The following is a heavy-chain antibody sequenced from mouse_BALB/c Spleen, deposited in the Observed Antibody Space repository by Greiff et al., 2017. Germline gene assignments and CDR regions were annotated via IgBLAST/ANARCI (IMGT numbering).Heavy chain of an antibody. CDR1: GFTFSSYA. J-gene: IGHJ3*01. CDR2: ISSGGSYT. CDR3: ARAQDSSGSSWFAY. D-gene: IGHD3-2*01. Sequence: EVQLVESGGGLVKPGGSLKLSCAASGFTFSSYAMSWVRQSPEKRLEWVAEISSGGSYTYYPDTVTGRFTISRDNAKNTLYLEMSSLRSEDTAMYYCARAQDSSGSSWFAYWGQGTLVTVSA. V-gene: IGHV5-9-4*01.